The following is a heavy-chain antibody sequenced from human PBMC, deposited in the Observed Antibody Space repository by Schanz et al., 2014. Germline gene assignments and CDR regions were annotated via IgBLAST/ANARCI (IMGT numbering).Heavy chain of an antibody. CDR2: ISWDGGST. CDR3: AKGGAGIVATTFDY. D-gene: IGHD5-12*01. CDR1: GFTFDDYT. J-gene: IGHJ4*02. Sequence: EVQLVESGGVVVQPGGSLRLSCAASGFTFDDYTMHWVRQAPGKGLEWVSLISWDGGSTYYADSVKGRFTISRDNSKNSLYLQMNSLRTEDTALDYCAKGGAGIVATTFDYWGQGTLVTVSS. V-gene: IGHV3-43*01.